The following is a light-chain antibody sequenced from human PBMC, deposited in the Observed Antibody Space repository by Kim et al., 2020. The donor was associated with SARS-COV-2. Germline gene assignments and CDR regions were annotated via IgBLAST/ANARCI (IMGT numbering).Light chain of an antibody. Sequence: DIQMTQFPPTLSASVGDRVTITCWASQSISPWLAWYQQKPGKAPKLLIYKASTLESGVPYRFSGSGSRTEFTLTISSLQPDDFATYYCQHYNTDSPISFGQGTKVDIK. CDR3: QHYNTDSPIS. V-gene: IGKV1-5*03. J-gene: IGKJ2*03. CDR1: QSISPW. CDR2: KAS.